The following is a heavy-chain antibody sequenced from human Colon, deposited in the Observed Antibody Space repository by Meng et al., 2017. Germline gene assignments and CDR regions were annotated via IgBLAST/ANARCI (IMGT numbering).Heavy chain of an antibody. CDR2: IFHSGTS. J-gene: IGHJ5*02. V-gene: IGHV4-4*02. CDR1: GASISGDNW. D-gene: IGHD2/OR15-2a*01. CDR3: ARRNSNNWFDP. Sequence: VQRQGPGPGLVKPWGTLSLTCAVSGASISGDNWWSWVRQTPGKGLEWLGEIFHSGTSNYNPSLKSRVTISVDKSKNQFSLRLSSVTAADTAVYYCARRNSNNWFDPWGQGILVTVSS.